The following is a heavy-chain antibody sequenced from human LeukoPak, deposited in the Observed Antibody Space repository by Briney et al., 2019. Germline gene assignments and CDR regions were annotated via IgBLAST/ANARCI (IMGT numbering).Heavy chain of an antibody. CDR2: ISGSGGST. CDR3: AKDRDYSSGWVFDY. CDR1: VFTFSSYS. J-gene: IGHJ4*02. D-gene: IGHD6-19*01. Sequence: GGSLRLSCAASVFTFSSYSMSWVRQAPGKGLEWVSAISGSGGSTYYADSVKGRFTISRDNSKNTLYLQMNSLRAEDTAVYYCAKDRDYSSGWVFDYWGQGTLVTVSS. V-gene: IGHV3-23*01.